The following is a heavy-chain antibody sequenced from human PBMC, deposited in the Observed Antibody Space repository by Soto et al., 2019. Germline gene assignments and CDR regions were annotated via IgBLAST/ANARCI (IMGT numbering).Heavy chain of an antibody. Sequence: GESLKISCKDSGFSFASSWIGWVRQIPWKGLEWMGVIYPGDSDTRYSPSFQGQVTISADKSISTAYLQWSSLKASDTAMYYCATSRVPGIAAAGTRSDYWGQGTLVTVSS. J-gene: IGHJ4*02. CDR2: IYPGDSDT. CDR3: ATSRVPGIAAAGTRSDY. D-gene: IGHD6-13*01. CDR1: GFSFASSW. V-gene: IGHV5-51*01.